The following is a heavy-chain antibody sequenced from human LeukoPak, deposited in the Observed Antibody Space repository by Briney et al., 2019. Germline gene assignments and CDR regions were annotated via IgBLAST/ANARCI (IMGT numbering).Heavy chain of an antibody. V-gene: IGHV1-69*13. CDR2: IIPIFGTA. CDR1: GGTFSSYA. D-gene: IGHD6-13*01. CDR3: ARGNSIAAAGRFDY. J-gene: IGHJ4*02. Sequence: SVKVSCKASGGTFSSYAISWVRQAPGQGLEWMGGIIPIFGTANYAQKLQGRVTITADESTSTAYMELSSLRSEDTAVYYCARGNSIAAAGRFDYWGQGTLVTVSS.